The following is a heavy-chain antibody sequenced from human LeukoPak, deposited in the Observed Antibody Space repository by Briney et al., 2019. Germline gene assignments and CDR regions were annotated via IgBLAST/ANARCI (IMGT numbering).Heavy chain of an antibody. J-gene: IGHJ6*02. CDR3: ARLHYYYGMDV. CDR2: IYYSGNT. Sequence: PSETLSLTCTVSGGSMSSSRYYWGWIRQPPGKGLEWIGSIYYSGNTYYNPSLKSRVTISVDTSKNQFSLKLSSVTAADTAVYYCARLHYYYGMDVWGQGTTVTVSS. V-gene: IGHV4-39*01. CDR1: GGSMSSSRYY.